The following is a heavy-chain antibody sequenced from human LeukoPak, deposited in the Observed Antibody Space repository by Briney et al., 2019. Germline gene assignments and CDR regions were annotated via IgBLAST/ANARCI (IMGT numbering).Heavy chain of an antibody. CDR2: IRQDDSEK. J-gene: IGHJ4*02. Sequence: PGGSLRLSCSASGFTFSDYWMMWVRQAPGKGLEWVGNIRQDDSEKNYVDSVKGRFTISRDNVKFSLYLQMNSLRAEDTAIYYCATDRKVGTWDPRFNYWGQGTLVTVSS. CDR1: GFTFSDYW. V-gene: IGHV3-7*01. CDR3: ATDRKVGTWDPRFNY. D-gene: IGHD4-23*01.